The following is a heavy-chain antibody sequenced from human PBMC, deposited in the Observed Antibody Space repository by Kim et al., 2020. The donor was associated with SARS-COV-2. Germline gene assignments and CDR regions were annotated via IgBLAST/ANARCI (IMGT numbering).Heavy chain of an antibody. V-gene: IGHV4-39*01. D-gene: IGHD3-16*02. Sequence: SETLSLTCTVSGGSISSSSYYWGWIRQPPGKGLEWIGSIYYSGSTYCNPSLKSRVTISVDTSKNQFSLKLSSVTAADTAVYYCARRSIRLGELSLYGMDVWGQGTTVTVSS. CDR2: IYYSGST. CDR3: ARRSIRLGELSLYGMDV. CDR1: GGSISSSSYY. J-gene: IGHJ6*02.